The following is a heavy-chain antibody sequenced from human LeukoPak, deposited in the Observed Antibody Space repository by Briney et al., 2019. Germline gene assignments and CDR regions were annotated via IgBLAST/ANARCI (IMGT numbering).Heavy chain of an antibody. J-gene: IGHJ4*02. CDR1: GFTFSSYA. Sequence: GGSLRLSCAASGFTFSSYAMSWVRQAPGKGLEWVSAISGSGGSTYYADSVKGRFTISRDNSKNTLYLQMNSLRAEDTAVYYCAGRTFGGESPAFDYWGRGTLVTVSS. V-gene: IGHV3-23*01. D-gene: IGHD2-21*01. CDR3: AGRTFGGESPAFDY. CDR2: ISGSGGST.